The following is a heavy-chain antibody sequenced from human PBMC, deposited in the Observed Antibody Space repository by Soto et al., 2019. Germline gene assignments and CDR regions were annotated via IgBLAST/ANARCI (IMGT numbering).Heavy chain of an antibody. D-gene: IGHD6-13*01. V-gene: IGHV3-48*01. CDR3: ARHPERIAQIGWFDP. J-gene: IGHJ5*02. CDR1: GFTLSSYS. CDR2: ISSSSSTI. Sequence: PGGSLRLSCAASGFTLSSYSMNWVRQAPGKGLEWVSYISSSSSTIYYADSVKGRFTISRDNAKNSLYLQMNSLRAEDTAVYYCARHPERIAQIGWFDPWGQGTLVTVS.